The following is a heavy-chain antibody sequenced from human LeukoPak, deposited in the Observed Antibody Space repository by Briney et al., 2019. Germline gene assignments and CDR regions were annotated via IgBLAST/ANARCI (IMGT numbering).Heavy chain of an antibody. CDR2: IYYTGRT. Sequence: SGPKVVNPSETLSLTCTVSGGSIGTYYRSWIRQPPGKGLEWIGFIYYTGRTSYNPSPKSSGTISVDTSKNHFSLRLTSVTAADTAVYYCARYLSSGLDYCGQRTPVTVSS. V-gene: IGHV4-59*01. CDR1: GGSIGTYY. J-gene: IGHJ4*02. CDR3: ARYLSSGLDY. D-gene: IGHD3-10*01.